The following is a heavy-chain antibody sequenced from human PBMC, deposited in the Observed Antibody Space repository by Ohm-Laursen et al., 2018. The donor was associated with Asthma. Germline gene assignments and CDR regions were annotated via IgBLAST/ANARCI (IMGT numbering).Heavy chain of an antibody. Sequence: SLRLSCAASGFTFSDYYMSWIRQAPGKGLEWVAYIVSSGTTTYYADSVRGRFTISRDNSKNTLYLQMNSLRAEDTAVYYCAKDYVKTYYYGSGMGYWGQGTLVTVSS. D-gene: IGHD3-10*01. CDR3: AKDYVKTYYYGSGMGY. V-gene: IGHV3-11*01. CDR2: IVSSGTTT. J-gene: IGHJ4*02. CDR1: GFTFSDYY.